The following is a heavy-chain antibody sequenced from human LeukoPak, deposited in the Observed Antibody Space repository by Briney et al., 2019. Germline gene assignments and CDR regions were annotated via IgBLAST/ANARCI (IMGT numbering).Heavy chain of an antibody. CDR2: ISGSGGST. D-gene: IGHD2-15*01. V-gene: IGHV3-23*01. CDR1: GFTFSSYA. J-gene: IGHJ4*02. CDR3: AKDRAPWYYFDY. Sequence: GGSLRLSCAASGFTFSSYAMSWVRQVPGKGLEWVSAISGSGGSTYYADSVKGRFTISRDNSKNTLYLQMNSLRAEDTAVYYCAKDRAPWYYFDYWGQGTLVTVSS.